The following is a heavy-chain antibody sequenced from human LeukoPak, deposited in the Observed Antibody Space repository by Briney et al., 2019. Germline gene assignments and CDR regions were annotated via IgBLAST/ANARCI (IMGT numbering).Heavy chain of an antibody. CDR1: GGSISSGGYY. D-gene: IGHD1-26*01. CDR3: ARAAISGSYGYYYYYMDV. Sequence: SETLSLTCSVSGGSISSGGYYGRWIRQPPGKGLEGIEYIYPSGSTYYNPSLKSRVTISVDRSKNQFSLKLSSVTAADTAAYYCARAAISGSYGYYYYYMDVWGKGTTVTVSS. V-gene: IGHV4-30-2*01. J-gene: IGHJ6*03. CDR2: IYPSGST.